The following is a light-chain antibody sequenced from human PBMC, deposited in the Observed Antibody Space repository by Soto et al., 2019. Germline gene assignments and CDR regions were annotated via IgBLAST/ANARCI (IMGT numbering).Light chain of an antibody. CDR3: QQYNNWLWT. CDR2: GAS. CDR1: QSISSY. Sequence: EIVLTQSPATLSLSPGERATLSCRASQSISSYLAWYQQRPGQAPRLLIDGASTRATGIPARFSGSGSGTEFTLTISSLQPEDFAVYYCQQYNNWLWTFGQGTKVEIK. J-gene: IGKJ1*01. V-gene: IGKV3-15*01.